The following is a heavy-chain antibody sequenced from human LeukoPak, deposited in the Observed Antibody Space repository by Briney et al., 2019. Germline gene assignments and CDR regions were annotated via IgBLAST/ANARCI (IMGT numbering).Heavy chain of an antibody. CDR3: ARSQSQSGSYRYYFTY. J-gene: IGHJ4*02. Sequence: SETLSLTCSVSGVSVGSAGYYWTWIRQPPGKGLEWIGCMYYSGNSNYNPFLKSRVTMSLDPSKNRFSLKLSSVTAADTAVYYCARSQSQSGSYRYYFTYWGQGTLVTVSS. D-gene: IGHD1-26*01. CDR2: MYYSGNS. CDR1: GVSVGSAGYY. V-gene: IGHV4-61*08.